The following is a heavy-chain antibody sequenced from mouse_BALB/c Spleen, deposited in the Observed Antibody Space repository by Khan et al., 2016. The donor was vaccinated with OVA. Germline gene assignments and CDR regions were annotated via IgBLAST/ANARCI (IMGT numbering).Heavy chain of an antibody. J-gene: IGHJ1*01. CDR2: INTYTGEP. CDR1: GYTFTNYG. CDR3: GRIYSYWYSDV. V-gene: IGHV9-1*02. D-gene: IGHD2-3*01. Sequence: LVESGPELKKPGETVKISCKASGYTFTNYGMNWVKQAPGKGLKWMGWINTYTGEPTYADDFKGRFVFSLDTSASTAYLQISNLKNEDMTTYCCGRIYSYWYSDVWGEGTTVTVSS.